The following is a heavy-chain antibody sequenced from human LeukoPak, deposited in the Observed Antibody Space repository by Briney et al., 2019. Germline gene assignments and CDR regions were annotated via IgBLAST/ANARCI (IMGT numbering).Heavy chain of an antibody. V-gene: IGHV3-7*01. CDR3: ARHGRSARAHWYFDL. CDR1: GFTFSSYW. Sequence: GGSLGLSCAASGFTFSSYWMSWVRQAPGKGLEWVANIKQDGSEKYYVDSVKGRFTISRDNAKNSLYLQMNSLRAEDTAVYYCARHGRSARAHWYFDLWGRGTLVTVSS. D-gene: IGHD2-8*01. CDR2: IKQDGSEK. J-gene: IGHJ2*01.